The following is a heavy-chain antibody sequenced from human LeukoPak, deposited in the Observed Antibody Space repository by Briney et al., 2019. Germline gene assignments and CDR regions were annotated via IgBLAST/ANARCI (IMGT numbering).Heavy chain of an antibody. CDR1: GYTFTSCD. V-gene: IGHV1-8*01. J-gene: IGHJ4*02. CDR2: MNPNSGNT. D-gene: IGHD6-19*01. Sequence: ASVKVSCKASGYTFTSCDINWVRQAPGQGLEWMGWMNPNSGNTGYAQKFQGRVTMTRNTSISTAYMELSSLRSEDTAVYYCARGGQWLRYFDYWGQGTLVTVSS. CDR3: ARGGQWLRYFDY.